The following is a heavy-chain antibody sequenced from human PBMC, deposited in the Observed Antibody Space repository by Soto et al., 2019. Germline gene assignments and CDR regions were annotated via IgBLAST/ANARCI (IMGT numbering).Heavy chain of an antibody. Sequence: GGSLRLSCAASGFTFSSCGMPWVRQAPGKGLEWVAVISCGGSDTYYEDSVKGRFTISRDNSKNTLYLQMNSLRAEDTAVYYCAKFLSGCQVYWRQGTLVTVSS. CDR1: GFTFSSCG. V-gene: IGHV3-30*18. CDR2: ISCGGSDT. J-gene: IGHJ4*02. D-gene: IGHD3-22*01. CDR3: AKFLSGCQVY.